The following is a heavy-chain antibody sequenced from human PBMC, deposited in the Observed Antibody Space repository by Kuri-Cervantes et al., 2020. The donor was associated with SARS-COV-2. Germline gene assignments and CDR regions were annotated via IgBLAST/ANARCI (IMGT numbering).Heavy chain of an antibody. CDR3: ARVEEYGDSYYYYGMDV. CDR1: GGTFSSYA. J-gene: IGHJ6*02. V-gene: IGHV1-69*01. Sequence: GGSLRLSCKASGGTFSSYAISWVRQAPGQGLEWMGGIIPIFGTANYAQKFQGRVTITADESTSTAYMELSSLRSEDTAVYYCARVEEYGDSYYYYGMDVWGQGTTVTVSS. D-gene: IGHD4-17*01. CDR2: IIPIFGTA.